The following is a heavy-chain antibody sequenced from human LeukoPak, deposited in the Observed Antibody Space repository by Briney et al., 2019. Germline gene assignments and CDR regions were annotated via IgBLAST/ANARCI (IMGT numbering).Heavy chain of an antibody. CDR1: GYTFTGYY. V-gene: IGHV1-2*02. CDR2: INPNSGGT. D-gene: IGHD3-22*01. CDR3: AREGYYYDSSGYSIDAFDI. J-gene: IGHJ3*02. Sequence: ASVKVSCKASGYTFTGYYMHWVRQAPGQGLEWMGWINPNSGGTNYAQKFQGRVTMTRDTSISTAYMELSRLRSDDTAVYYCAREGYYYDSSGYSIDAFDIWGQGTMVTVPS.